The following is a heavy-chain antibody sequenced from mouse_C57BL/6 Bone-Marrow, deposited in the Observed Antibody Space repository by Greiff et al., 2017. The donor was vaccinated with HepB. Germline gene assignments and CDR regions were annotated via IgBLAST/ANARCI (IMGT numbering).Heavy chain of an antibody. D-gene: IGHD2-4*01. CDR1: GFTFSSYA. CDR2: ISDGGSYT. Sequence: EVQRVESGGGLVKPGGSLKLSCAASGFTFSSYAMSWVRQTPEKRLEWVATISDGGSYTYYPDNVKGRFTISRDNAKNNLYLQMSHLKSEDTAMYYCARGDYDYDFYYAMDYWGQGTSVTVSS. V-gene: IGHV5-4*01. CDR3: ARGDYDYDFYYAMDY. J-gene: IGHJ4*01.